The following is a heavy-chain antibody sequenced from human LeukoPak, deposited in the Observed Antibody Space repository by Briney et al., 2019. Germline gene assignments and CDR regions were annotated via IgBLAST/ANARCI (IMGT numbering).Heavy chain of an antibody. CDR1: GYTFTGYY. CDR2: INPNSGGT. Sequence: GASVKVSCKASGYTFTGYYMHWVRQAPGQGLEWMGWINPNSGGTNYAQKFQGRVTMTRDTSTSTAYMELSRLRSDDTAVYYCARGPQGSSWTYYYYGMDVWGQGTTVTVSS. D-gene: IGHD6-13*01. CDR3: ARGPQGSSWTYYYYGMDV. V-gene: IGHV1-2*02. J-gene: IGHJ6*02.